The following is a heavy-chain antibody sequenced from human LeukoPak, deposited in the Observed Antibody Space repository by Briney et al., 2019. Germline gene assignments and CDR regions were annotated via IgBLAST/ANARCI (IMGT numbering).Heavy chain of an antibody. V-gene: IGHV5-51*01. CDR2: IYPGDSDT. J-gene: IGHJ4*02. CDR3: ARRPADSGINSGFDY. Sequence: PGGTLRLSCAASGFTFSNYGLSWVRQAPGKGLEWMGIIYPGDSDTRYSPSFQGQVSISADKSITTAYLQWSSLKASDTAMYYCARRPADSGINSGFDYWGQGTLVTVSS. D-gene: IGHD4-23*01. CDR1: GFTFSNYG.